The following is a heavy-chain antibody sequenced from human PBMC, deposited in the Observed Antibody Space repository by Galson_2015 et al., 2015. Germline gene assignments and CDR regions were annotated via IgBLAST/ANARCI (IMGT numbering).Heavy chain of an antibody. Sequence: SVKVSCKASGYTFTGYYMHWVRQAPGQGLEWMGWINPNSGGTNYAQKFQGWVTMTRDTSISTAYMELSRLRSDDTAVYYCARGMVRGAMGTDDAFDIWGQGTMVTVSS. CDR1: GYTFTGYY. CDR2: INPNSGGT. D-gene: IGHD3-10*01. V-gene: IGHV1-2*04. J-gene: IGHJ3*02. CDR3: ARGMVRGAMGTDDAFDI.